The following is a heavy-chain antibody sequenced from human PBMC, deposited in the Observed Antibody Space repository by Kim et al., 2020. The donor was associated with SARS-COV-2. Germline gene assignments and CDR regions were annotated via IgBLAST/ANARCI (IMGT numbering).Heavy chain of an antibody. J-gene: IGHJ4*02. V-gene: IGHV4-39*01. CDR2: ST. D-gene: IGHD3-16*01. CDR3: ARLSFYYIDY. Sequence: STYSTPSLHSRVIISVDTSKNQFSLKLSSVTAADTAVYYCARLSFYYIDYWGQGTLFTVSS.